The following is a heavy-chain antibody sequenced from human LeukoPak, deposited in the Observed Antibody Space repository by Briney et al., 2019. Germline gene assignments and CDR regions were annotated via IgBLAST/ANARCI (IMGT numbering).Heavy chain of an antibody. V-gene: IGHV3-21*04. J-gene: IGHJ3*02. Sequence: GGSLRLSCAASGFTFSRYSMNWVRQAPGKGLEWVSSISDDSNYIYYADSVKGRFTISRDNSKNTLYLQMNSLRGEDTAVYYCAKDRMVTTGLGALDIWGPGTMVTVSS. CDR3: AKDRMVTTGLGALDI. D-gene: IGHD4-17*01. CDR1: GFTFSRYS. CDR2: ISDDSNYI.